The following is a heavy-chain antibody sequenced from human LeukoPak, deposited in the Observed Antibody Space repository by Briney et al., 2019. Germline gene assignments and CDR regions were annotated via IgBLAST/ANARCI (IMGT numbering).Heavy chain of an antibody. J-gene: IGHJ2*01. CDR3: ARAGGVVTVLRYFDL. CDR1: GGTFSSYA. D-gene: IGHD4-23*01. CDR2: IIPILGIA. V-gene: IGHV1-69*04. Sequence: ASVKVSCKASGGTFSSYAISWVRQAPGQGLEWMGRIIPILGIANYAQKFQGRVTITADKSTGTAYMELSSLRSEDTAVYYCARAGGVVTVLRYFDLWGRGTLVTVSS.